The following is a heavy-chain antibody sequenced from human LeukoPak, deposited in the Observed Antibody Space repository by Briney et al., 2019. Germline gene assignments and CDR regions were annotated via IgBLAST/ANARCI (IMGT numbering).Heavy chain of an antibody. CDR2: IYYTGST. J-gene: IGHJ4*02. CDR3: ARVYQSAEYYFDY. V-gene: IGHV4-59*01. Sequence: SETLSLTCTVSGGSIDSYYWSWFRQPPGKGLEWIGYIYYTGSTEYHPSLKSRVTISLVTSKNQFSLKLTSVTAADTAVYYCARVYQSAEYYFDYWGQGNLVSV. CDR1: GGSIDSYY. D-gene: IGHD2-2*01.